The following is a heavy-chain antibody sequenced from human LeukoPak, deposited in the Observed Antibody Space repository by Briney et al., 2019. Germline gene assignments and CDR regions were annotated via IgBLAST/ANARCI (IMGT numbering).Heavy chain of an antibody. D-gene: IGHD3-10*01. CDR3: ARLYYGSGSYPWNYYYYMDV. V-gene: IGHV4-38-2*02. CDR1: GYSISSGYF. CDR2: INHSGST. Sequence: SETLSLTCTVSGYSISSGYFWGWIRQPPGKGLEWIGEINHSGSTNYNPSLKSRVTISLDTSKNQFSLKLSSVTAADTAVYYCARLYYGSGSYPWNYYYYMDVWGKGTTVTISS. J-gene: IGHJ6*03.